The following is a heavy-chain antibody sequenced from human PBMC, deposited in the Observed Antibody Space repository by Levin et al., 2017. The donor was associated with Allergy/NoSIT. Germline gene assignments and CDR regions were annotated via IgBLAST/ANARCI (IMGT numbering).Heavy chain of an antibody. CDR2: ISFSGSNI. V-gene: IGHV3-11*01. CDR1: GFTFSDYY. Sequence: NTGGSLRLSCAASGFTFSDYYMSWIRQAPGKGLEWLSYISFSGSNIYYADSVKGRFTISRDNAKKLLYLQMNSLRAEDTAVYYCARGEYCTSSSCYAKPGSSVDVWGRGTTATVSS. J-gene: IGHJ6*02. D-gene: IGHD2/OR15-2a*01. CDR3: ARGEYCTSSSCYAKPGSSVDV.